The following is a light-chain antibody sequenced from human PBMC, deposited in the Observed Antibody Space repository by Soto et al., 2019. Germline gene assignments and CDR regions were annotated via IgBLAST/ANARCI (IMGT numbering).Light chain of an antibody. CDR1: RLGGKY. CDR2: EDN. CDR3: QAWDNGVV. Sequence: SYELTQPPSVSVSPGQTASIPCSGDRLGGKYGCWYQQKPGQSPVLVLYEDNKRPSGIPERFSGSNSGNTATLTISGTQAMDEADYYCQAWDNGVVFGGGTKLTVL. J-gene: IGLJ2*01. V-gene: IGLV3-1*01.